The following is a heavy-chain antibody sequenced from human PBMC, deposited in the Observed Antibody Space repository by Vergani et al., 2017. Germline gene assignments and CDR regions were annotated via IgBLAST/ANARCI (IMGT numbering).Heavy chain of an antibody. CDR2: ISWNSGSI. V-gene: IGHV3-9*01. D-gene: IGHD3-10*01. J-gene: IGHJ5*02. CDR1: GFTFSTYA. Sequence: EVQLLESGGSLKQPGGSVRLSCAASGFTFSTYAMHWVRQAPGKGLEWVSGISWNSGSIGYADSVKGRFTISRDNAKNSLYLQMNSLRAEDTALYYCARGIERGSGSYWFDPWGQGTLVTVSS. CDR3: ARGIERGSGSYWFDP.